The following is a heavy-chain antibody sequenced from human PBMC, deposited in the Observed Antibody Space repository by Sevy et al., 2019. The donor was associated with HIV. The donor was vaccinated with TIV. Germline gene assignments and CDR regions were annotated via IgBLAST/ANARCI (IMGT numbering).Heavy chain of an antibody. J-gene: IGHJ4*02. CDR1: GFIFSGYW. CDR2: IKLDGSEK. V-gene: IGHV3-7*01. Sequence: GGSLRLSCAAPGFIFSGYWMTWVRQAPGKGLEWVANIKLDGSEKYYVDSVKGRFTISRDNTKNSLFLQMNSLRAADTAVYYCARGRYCSGGGCYIDYWAQGTLVTVSS. D-gene: IGHD2-15*01. CDR3: ARGRYCSGGGCYIDY.